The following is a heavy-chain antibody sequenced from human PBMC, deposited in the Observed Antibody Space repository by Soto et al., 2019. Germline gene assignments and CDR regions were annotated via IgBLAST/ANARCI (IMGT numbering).Heavy chain of an antibody. D-gene: IGHD4-17*01. CDR3: AHRGYGDYPRDNWFDP. CDR2: IYWNDDK. Sequence: QITLKESGPTLVKPTQTLTLTCTFSGFSLRNGGAGVGWIRQPPGKALEWLAVIYWNDDKRYNPALKCKLTITKDAYKNQVVLTMTNMDPVDTATYYCAHRGYGDYPRDNWFDPWGQGTLVTVSS. CDR1: GFSLRNGGAG. J-gene: IGHJ5*02. V-gene: IGHV2-5*01.